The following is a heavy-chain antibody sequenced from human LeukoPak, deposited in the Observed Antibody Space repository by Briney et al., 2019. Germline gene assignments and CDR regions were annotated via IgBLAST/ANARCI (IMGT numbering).Heavy chain of an antibody. D-gene: IGHD3-10*01. Sequence: GGSLRLSCSASGFTFSSYEMNWVRQAPGEGLEWVSYISSSGSTIYYADSVKGRFTISRDNAKNSLYLQMNSLRAEDTAVYYCARDQYGSGDGYYMDVWGKGTTVTISS. CDR3: ARDQYGSGDGYYMDV. CDR1: GFTFSSYE. CDR2: ISSSGSTI. V-gene: IGHV3-48*03. J-gene: IGHJ6*03.